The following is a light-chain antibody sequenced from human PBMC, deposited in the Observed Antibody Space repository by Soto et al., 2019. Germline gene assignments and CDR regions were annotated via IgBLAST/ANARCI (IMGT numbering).Light chain of an antibody. J-gene: IGKJ2*01. V-gene: IGKV3-20*01. CDR1: QSVSSSY. Sequence: EIVLTQSPGTLSLSPGERATLSCRASQSVSSSYLGWYQQKPGQAPRLLIYGASNRATGIPHRFSGSGSGTDFTLTISRLEPEDFAVYYCQQYGSSPLYTFGQGTKLEIK. CDR2: GAS. CDR3: QQYGSSPLYT.